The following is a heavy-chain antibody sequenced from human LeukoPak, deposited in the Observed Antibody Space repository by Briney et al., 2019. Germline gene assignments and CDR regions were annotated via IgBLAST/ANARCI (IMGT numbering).Heavy chain of an antibody. J-gene: IGHJ3*02. CDR2: IQQDGSEK. Sequence: QPGGSLRLSCAASGFTFSSYWMSWVRQAPGKGLEWVANIQQDGSEKYYVDSVKGRFTISRDNAKNSLYLQMNSLRAEDTAVYYCARPRSTRALDAFDIWGQGTMVTVSS. CDR3: ARPRSTRALDAFDI. V-gene: IGHV3-7*01. CDR1: GFTFSSYW. D-gene: IGHD2-2*01.